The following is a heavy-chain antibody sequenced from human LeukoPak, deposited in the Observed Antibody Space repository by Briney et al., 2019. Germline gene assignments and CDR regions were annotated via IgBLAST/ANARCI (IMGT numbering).Heavy chain of an antibody. V-gene: IGHV3-30*12. CDR1: GFIFSSYG. D-gene: IGHD6-19*01. CDR2: IQYDGSNK. J-gene: IGHJ4*02. CDR3: ARQWLVNG. Sequence: GGSLRLSCVAPGFIFSSYGMHWVRQAPGKGLEWVAYIQYDGSNKQYADSVKGRFTISRDSSKNTLYLQMNSLRAEDTAVYYCARQWLVNGWGQGTLVTVSS.